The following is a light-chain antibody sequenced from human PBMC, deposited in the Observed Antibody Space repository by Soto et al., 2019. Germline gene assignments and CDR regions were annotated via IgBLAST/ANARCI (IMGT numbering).Light chain of an antibody. Sequence: EIVLTQSPATLSASPGERATLSCRASQSIGSNLAWYQQKPGQTPRLLIYGTSIRATGTPARVSGSGSGTEFTLTISSLQSEDFAVYYCQHYNNWPLTFGGGTKVDI. J-gene: IGKJ4*01. V-gene: IGKV3-15*01. CDR3: QHYNNWPLT. CDR2: GTS. CDR1: QSIGSN.